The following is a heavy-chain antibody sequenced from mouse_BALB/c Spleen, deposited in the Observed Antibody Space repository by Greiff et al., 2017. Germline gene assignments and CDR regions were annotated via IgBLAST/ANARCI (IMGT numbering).Heavy chain of an antibody. D-gene: IGHD4-1*01. Sequence: VQVVESGPGLVQPSQSLSITCTVSGFSLTSYGVHWVRQSPGKGLEWLGVIWSGGSTDYNAAFISRLSISKDNSKSQVFFKMNSLQANDTAIYYCARNPGTGTGFAYWGQGTLVTVSA. CDR3: ARNPGTGTGFAY. J-gene: IGHJ3*01. CDR1: GFSLTSYG. V-gene: IGHV2-2*02. CDR2: IWSGGST.